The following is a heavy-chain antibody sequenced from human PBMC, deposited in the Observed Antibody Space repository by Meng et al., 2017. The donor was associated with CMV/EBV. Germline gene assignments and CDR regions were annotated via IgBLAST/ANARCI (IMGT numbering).Heavy chain of an antibody. CDR3: AREEYCSSTSCSPQFGYYYYYGMDV. Sequence: ASVKVSCKASGYTFTGYYMHWVRQAPGQELEWMGWINPNSGGTNYAQKFQGRVTMTRDTSISTAYMELSRLRSDDTAVYYCAREEYCSSTSCSPQFGYYYYYGMDVWGQGTTVTVSS. CDR2: INPNSGGT. V-gene: IGHV1-2*02. D-gene: IGHD2-2*01. J-gene: IGHJ6*02. CDR1: GYTFTGYY.